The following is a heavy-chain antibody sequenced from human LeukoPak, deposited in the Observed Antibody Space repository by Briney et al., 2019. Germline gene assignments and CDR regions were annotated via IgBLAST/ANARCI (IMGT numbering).Heavy chain of an antibody. D-gene: IGHD1-26*01. CDR2: IRSKGYGGTT. CDR3: VRLIVGAIDY. J-gene: IGHJ4*02. V-gene: IGHV3-49*04. CDR1: GFMFNDYA. Sequence: GGSLRLSCTGSGFMFNDYALTWVRQAPGKGLEWISFIRSKGYGGTTDYAASVKGRFTISRDNAKNSLYLQMNSLRAEDTAVYYCVRLIVGAIDYWGQGTLVTVSS.